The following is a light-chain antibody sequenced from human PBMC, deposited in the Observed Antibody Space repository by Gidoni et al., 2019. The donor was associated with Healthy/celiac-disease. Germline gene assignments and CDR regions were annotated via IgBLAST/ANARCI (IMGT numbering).Light chain of an antibody. Sequence: QSALTQPASVSGSPGQSITISCTGTSSDVGSYNLFSWYQQPPGKAPKLMIYEGSKRPSGVSNRFSGSKSGNTASLTSSGLQAEDEADYYCCSYAGSSTLVFGGGTKLTVL. CDR1: SSDVGSYNL. J-gene: IGLJ2*01. CDR2: EGS. V-gene: IGLV2-23*01. CDR3: CSYAGSSTLV.